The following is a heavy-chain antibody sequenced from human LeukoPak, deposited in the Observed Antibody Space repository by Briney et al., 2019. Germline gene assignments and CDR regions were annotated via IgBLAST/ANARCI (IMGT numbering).Heavy chain of an antibody. CDR2: TYYRSKWYN. CDR1: GDSVSSNSAA. V-gene: IGHV6-1*01. Sequence: SQTLSLTCAISGDSVSSNSAAWNWIRQSPSRGLEWLGRTYYRSKWYNDYAVSVKSRITINPDTSKNQFSLQLNSVTPEDTAVYYCARRGDSSGYYFRVIPYYFDYWGQGTLVTVSS. D-gene: IGHD3-22*01. CDR3: ARRGDSSGYYFRVIPYYFDY. J-gene: IGHJ4*02.